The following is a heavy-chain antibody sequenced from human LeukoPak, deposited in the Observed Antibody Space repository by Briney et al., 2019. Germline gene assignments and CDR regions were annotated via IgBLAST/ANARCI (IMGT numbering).Heavy chain of an antibody. CDR2: ISSGSSYI. CDR1: GGTFSSHS. Sequence: PGGSLRLSCDASGGTFSSHSMNWVRQAPGKGLEWVSYISSGSSYIYYADSVKGRFTISRDNAKNSLYLQMNSLRAEDTAVYYCASCIAAAGTFDYWGQGTLVTVSS. J-gene: IGHJ4*02. CDR3: ASCIAAAGTFDY. D-gene: IGHD6-13*01. V-gene: IGHV3-21*01.